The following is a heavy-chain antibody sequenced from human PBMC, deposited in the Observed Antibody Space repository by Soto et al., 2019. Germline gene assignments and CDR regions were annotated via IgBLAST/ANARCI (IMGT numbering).Heavy chain of an antibody. CDR2: ITSGDGST. V-gene: IGHV3-23*01. D-gene: IGHD6-13*01. Sequence: EVQLLESGGGLVQLCGYLRLSCAACGVTFTSYAMSCVRQAPGKGLEWFSSITSGDGSTYYADSVKGRFTISRDNSKSTLYLQMNSLRAEDTAVYYCAKLIPADGTLNWGQGTLVTVSP. J-gene: IGHJ4*02. CDR1: GVTFTSYA. CDR3: AKLIPADGTLN.